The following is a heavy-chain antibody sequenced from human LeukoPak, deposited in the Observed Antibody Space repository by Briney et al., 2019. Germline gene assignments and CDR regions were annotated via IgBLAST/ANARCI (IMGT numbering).Heavy chain of an antibody. CDR2: ISGSGGST. D-gene: IGHD3-9*01. CDR3: AKVALYLELRYFDWLSYFDY. V-gene: IGHV3-23*01. CDR1: GFTFSSYA. Sequence: PGGSLRLSCAASGFTFSSYAMSWVRQAPGKGLEWVSAISGSGGSTYYADSVKGRFTISRDNSKNTLYLQMNSPRAEDTAVYYCAKVALYLELRYFDWLSYFDYWGQGTLVTVSS. J-gene: IGHJ4*02.